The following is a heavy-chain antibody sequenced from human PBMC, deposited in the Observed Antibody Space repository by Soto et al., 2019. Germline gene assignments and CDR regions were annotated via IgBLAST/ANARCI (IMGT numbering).Heavy chain of an antibody. CDR1: GGSISSYY. D-gene: IGHD4-17*01. Sequence: PSETLSLTCTVSGGSISSYYWSWIRQPPGKGLEWIGYIYYSGSTNYNPSLKSRVTISVDTSKNQFSLKLSSVTAADTAVYYCARHTPYCDPDYWGQGTLVTVSS. V-gene: IGHV4-59*08. J-gene: IGHJ4*02. CDR2: IYYSGST. CDR3: ARHTPYCDPDY.